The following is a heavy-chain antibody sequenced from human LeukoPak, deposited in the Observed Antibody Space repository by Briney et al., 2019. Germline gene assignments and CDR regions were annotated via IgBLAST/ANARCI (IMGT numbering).Heavy chain of an antibody. CDR2: IYYSGTT. CDR3: AREGEYSAGYFDY. J-gene: IGHJ4*02. CDR1: GGSISNYY. V-gene: IGHV4-59*01. Sequence: SETLSLTCTVSGGSISNYYWSWIRQPPGKGLEWIGYIYYSGTTNYNPSLKSRVTISVDTSKNQFPLKLSSVTAADTAVYYCAREGEYSAGYFDYWGQGTLVTVSS. D-gene: IGHD6-6*01.